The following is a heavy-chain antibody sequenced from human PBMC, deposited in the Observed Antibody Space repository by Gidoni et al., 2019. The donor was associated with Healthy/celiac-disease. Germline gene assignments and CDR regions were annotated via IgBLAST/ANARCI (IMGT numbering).Heavy chain of an antibody. D-gene: IGHD2-15*01. CDR1: GGSISSGSYY. Sequence: QVQLQESGTGLVKPSQTLSLTCPVSGGSISSGSYYWSWIRQPAGKGLEWIGRIYTSGSTNYNPSLKSRVTISVDTSKNQFSLKLSSVTAADTAVYYGARGVVVVVAAGNWFDPWGQGTLVTVSS. CDR2: IYTSGST. V-gene: IGHV4-61*02. J-gene: IGHJ5*02. CDR3: ARGVVVVVAAGNWFDP.